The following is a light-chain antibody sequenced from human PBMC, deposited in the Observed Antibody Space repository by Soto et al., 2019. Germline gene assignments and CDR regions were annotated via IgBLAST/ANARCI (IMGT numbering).Light chain of an antibody. Sequence: EIVLTQSPGTLSLSPGEGGTLSCRASQSISSSYLAWYQQKPGQSPRLLFYAASSRATGVPDRFSGSGSGTDFTLTIARLEPEDFAVYYCQEYDGAPITFGLGTRLEIK. J-gene: IGKJ5*01. CDR3: QEYDGAPIT. CDR1: QSISSSY. CDR2: AAS. V-gene: IGKV3-20*01.